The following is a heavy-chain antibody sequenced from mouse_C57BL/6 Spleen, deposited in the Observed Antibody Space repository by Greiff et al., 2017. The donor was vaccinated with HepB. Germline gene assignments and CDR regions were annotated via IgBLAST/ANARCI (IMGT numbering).Heavy chain of an antibody. D-gene: IGHD1-1*01. CDR3: ARHDGGDYYGSIPHWYFDV. V-gene: IGHV1-62-2*01. CDR2: FYPGSGSI. CDR1: GYTFTEYT. J-gene: IGHJ1*03. Sequence: VQLQQSGAELVKPGASVKLSCKASGYTFTEYTIHWVKQRSGQGLEWIGWFYPGSGSIKYNEKFKDKATLTADKSSSTVYMELSRLTSEDSAVYFCARHDGGDYYGSIPHWYFDVWGTGTTVTVSS.